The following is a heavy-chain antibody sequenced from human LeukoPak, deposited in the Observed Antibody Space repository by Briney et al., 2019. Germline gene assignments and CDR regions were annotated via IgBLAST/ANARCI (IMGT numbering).Heavy chain of an antibody. D-gene: IGHD3-10*01. CDR2: ISGSGDSP. J-gene: IGHJ6*04. V-gene: IGHV3-23*01. CDR3: AKGWYGELSYYFYGMDV. Sequence: GGSLRLSCVGSGFTFSNFGMNWVRQAPGKGLERDSAISGSGDSPFYADSVKRRFTISRDNSNGTLSLQMDSLRADDSAIYYCAKGWYGELSYYFYGMDVWGKGTTVAVSS. CDR1: GFTFSNFG.